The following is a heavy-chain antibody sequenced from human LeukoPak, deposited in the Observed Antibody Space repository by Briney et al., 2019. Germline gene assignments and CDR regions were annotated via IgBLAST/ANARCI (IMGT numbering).Heavy chain of an antibody. CDR3: ARAPRITMIVVAPPDY. V-gene: IGHV4-34*01. CDR2: INHSGST. D-gene: IGHD3-22*01. Sequence: KTSETLSLTCAVYGGSFSGYYWSWLRQLPGKGLEWIGEINHSGSTNYNPSLKSRVTISVDTSKNQFSLKLSSVTAADTAVYYCARAPRITMIVVAPPDYWGQGTLVTVSS. J-gene: IGHJ4*02. CDR1: GGSFSGYY.